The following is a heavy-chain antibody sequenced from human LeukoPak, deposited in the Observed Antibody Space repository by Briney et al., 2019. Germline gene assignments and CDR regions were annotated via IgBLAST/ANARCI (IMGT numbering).Heavy chain of an antibody. V-gene: IGHV4-30-4*01. CDR1: GASISGSDYN. CDR3: ATLDNSFDH. J-gene: IGHJ5*02. Sequence: SETLFLTCNVSGASISGSDYNWSWLRQPPGKGLEWIASILYSGTIYNNPSLKSRTLISVDTSKNQFSLRLTSVTAADTAVYFCATLDNSFDHWGQGTLVTVSS. CDR2: ILYSGTI.